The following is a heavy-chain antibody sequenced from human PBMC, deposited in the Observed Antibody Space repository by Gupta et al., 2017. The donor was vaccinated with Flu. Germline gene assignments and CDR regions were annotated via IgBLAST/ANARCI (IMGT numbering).Heavy chain of an antibody. Sequence: QVQLVQSGAVVRKPGSSVKVSCKAAGGTFSRYASSWVRQAPGQGLEWMGGIIPIFGTANYAQKLQGRVTITADKSTSTAYRELSSLRTEDTAVYYCASPLYESNDAFDIWGQGTMVTVSS. D-gene: IGHD3-22*01. CDR2: IIPIFGTA. CDR1: GGTFSRYA. V-gene: IGHV1-69*06. J-gene: IGHJ3*02. CDR3: ASPLYESNDAFDI.